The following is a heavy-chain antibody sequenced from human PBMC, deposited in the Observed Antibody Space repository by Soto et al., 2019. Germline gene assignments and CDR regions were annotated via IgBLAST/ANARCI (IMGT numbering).Heavy chain of an antibody. Sequence: PGGSLRLSCAASGFTFGIYAMSWVRQAPGKGLEWVASITGSGLDTYYVDSVKGRFTISRDNSNSTLFLQMKSLRAEDTAIYFCAKDPSLIIPGDYVGALHVWGQGTVVTVSS. J-gene: IGHJ3*01. V-gene: IGHV3-23*01. D-gene: IGHD3-16*01. CDR1: GFTFGIYA. CDR3: AKDPSLIIPGDYVGALHV. CDR2: ITGSGLDT.